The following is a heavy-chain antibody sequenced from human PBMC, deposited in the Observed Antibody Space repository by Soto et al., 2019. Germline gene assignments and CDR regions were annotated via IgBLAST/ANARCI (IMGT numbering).Heavy chain of an antibody. D-gene: IGHD6-19*01. CDR1: GYTFTSYG. CDR3: ARASSSGWGLDAFDI. V-gene: IGHV1-18*04. J-gene: IGHJ3*02. Sequence: ASVKVSCKASGYTFTSYGISWVRQAPGQGLEWMGWISAYNGNTNYAQKLQGRVTMTTDTSTSTAYMELRSPRSDDTAVYYCARASSSGWGLDAFDIWGQGTMVTVSS. CDR2: ISAYNGNT.